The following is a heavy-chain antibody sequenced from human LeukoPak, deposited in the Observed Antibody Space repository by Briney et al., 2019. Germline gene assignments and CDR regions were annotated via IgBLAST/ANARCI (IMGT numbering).Heavy chain of an antibody. D-gene: IGHD6-13*01. CDR1: GCIFTNYW. CDR2: IYPGDSDT. CDR3: ARRLASSKGFDY. V-gene: IGHV5-51*01. J-gene: IGHJ4*02. Sequence: GESLKISGQGSGCIFTNYWIAWVRRMPGKGLEGMGLIYPGDSDTRYSPSCEGQVTISADKYISTASLQWSSLKASDTAMYYCARRLASSKGFDYWGQGTLVTVSS.